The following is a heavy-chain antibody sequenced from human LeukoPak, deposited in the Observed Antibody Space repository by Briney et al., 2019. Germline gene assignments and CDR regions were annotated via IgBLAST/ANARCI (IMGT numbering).Heavy chain of an antibody. CDR2: IYYSGST. D-gene: IGHD1-26*01. J-gene: IGHJ4*02. Sequence: SETLSLTCTVSGGSISSSSYYWGWIRQPPGKGLEWIGSIYYSGSTYYNPSLKSRVTISVDTSKNQFSLKLSSVTAADTAVYYCASLESGSYYTAVVFDYWGQGTLVTVSS. CDR3: ASLESGSYYTAVVFDY. V-gene: IGHV4-39*01. CDR1: GGSISSSSYY.